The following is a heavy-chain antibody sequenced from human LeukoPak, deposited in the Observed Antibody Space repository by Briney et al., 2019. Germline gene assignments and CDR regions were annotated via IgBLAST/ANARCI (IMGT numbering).Heavy chain of an antibody. J-gene: IGHJ4*02. D-gene: IGHD2-21*02. CDR1: GLNFANHA. CDR3: VREDTPATANY. CDR2: ISGGGDIT. V-gene: IGHV3-23*01. Sequence: GSLRLSCAASGLNFANHAMSWVRQTARKGLEWVSAISGGGDITYYADSVKGRFTISRDNSKDTLFLQMHSLRPGDTAVYYCVREDTPATANYWGQGTLVTISS.